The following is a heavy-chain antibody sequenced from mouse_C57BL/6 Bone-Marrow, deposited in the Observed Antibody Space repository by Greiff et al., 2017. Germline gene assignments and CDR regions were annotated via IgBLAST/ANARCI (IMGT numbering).Heavy chain of an antibody. CDR3: ARSGLGPYYFDY. J-gene: IGHJ2*01. D-gene: IGHD4-1*01. CDR1: GYTFTSYG. Sequence: QVQLQQSGAELARPGASVKLSCKASGYTFTSYGISWVKQRTGQGLEWIGEIYPRSGNTYYNEKFKGKATLTADKSSSTAYMALRSLTSEDSAVYFCARSGLGPYYFDYWGQGTTLTVSS. V-gene: IGHV1-81*01. CDR2: IYPRSGNT.